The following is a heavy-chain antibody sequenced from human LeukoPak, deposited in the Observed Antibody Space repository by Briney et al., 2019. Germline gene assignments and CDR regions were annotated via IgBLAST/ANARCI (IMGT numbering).Heavy chain of an antibody. Sequence: ASVTVSCKASGYTFTSYDINWVRQATGQGLEWMGWMNPNSGNTGYAQKFQGRVTITRNTSISTAYMELSSLRSEDTAVYYCARRKYDSSGYNWFDPWGQGTLVTVSS. D-gene: IGHD3-22*01. CDR2: MNPNSGNT. CDR3: ARRKYDSSGYNWFDP. V-gene: IGHV1-8*03. CDR1: GYTFTSYD. J-gene: IGHJ5*02.